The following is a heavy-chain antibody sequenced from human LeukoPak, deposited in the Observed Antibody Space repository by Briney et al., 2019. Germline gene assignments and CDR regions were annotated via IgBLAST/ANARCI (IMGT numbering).Heavy chain of an antibody. CDR2: INQDGTEK. V-gene: IGHV3-7*03. Sequence: GGSLRLSCAASGFTFSSYWMSWVRQAPGEGLEWVAKINQDGTEKAYVDSVRGRFTISRDNAKNSLFLQMNSLRAEDTAVYYCAAQTLSNSSGIDPWGQGTLVTVSS. D-gene: IGHD6-19*01. J-gene: IGHJ5*02. CDR1: GFTFSSYW. CDR3: AAQTLSNSSGIDP.